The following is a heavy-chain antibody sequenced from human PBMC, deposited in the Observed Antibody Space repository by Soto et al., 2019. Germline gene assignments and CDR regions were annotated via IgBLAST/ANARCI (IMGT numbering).Heavy chain of an antibody. CDR3: ARGIVVVPAAINWFDP. CDR2: IIPIFGTA. CDR1: GGTFSSYA. Sequence: QVQLVQSGAEVKKPGSSVKVSCKASGGTFSSYAISWVRQAPGQGLEWMGGIIPIFGTANYAQKFQGRVTITADESTSTAYMELSSLISEDTAVYYCARGIVVVPAAINWFDPWGQGTLVTVSS. V-gene: IGHV1-69*01. D-gene: IGHD2-2*01. J-gene: IGHJ5*02.